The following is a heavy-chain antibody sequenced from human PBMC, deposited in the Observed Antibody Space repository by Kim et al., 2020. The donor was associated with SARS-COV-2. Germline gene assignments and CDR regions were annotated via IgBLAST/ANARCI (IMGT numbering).Heavy chain of an antibody. J-gene: IGHJ6*02. CDR2: IIPILGIA. Sequence: SVKVSCKASGGTFSSYAISWVRQAPGQGLEWMGRIIPILGIANYAQKFQGRVTITADKSTSTAYMELSSLRSEDTAVYYCARDTYYYDSSGYYSLGTYYYYYYGMDVWGQGTTVTVSS. CDR1: GGTFSSYA. CDR3: ARDTYYYDSSGYYSLGTYYYYYYGMDV. V-gene: IGHV1-69*04. D-gene: IGHD3-22*01.